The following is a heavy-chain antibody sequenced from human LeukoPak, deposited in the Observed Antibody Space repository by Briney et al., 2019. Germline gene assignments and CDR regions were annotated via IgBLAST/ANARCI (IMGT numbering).Heavy chain of an antibody. Sequence: GSVSVSCKASGYTFTRYIIHWVRQAPGQGLEWMGILNLGGDWTTYAKKLQGRLTMTKDTSTSTVNMDLSSLRSEDTAVYYCARASDNSGYFHFHYWGQGTLVTVSS. CDR1: GYTFTRYI. V-gene: IGHV1-46*04. J-gene: IGHJ4*02. CDR3: ARASDNSGYFHFHY. CDR2: LNLGGDWT. D-gene: IGHD3-22*01.